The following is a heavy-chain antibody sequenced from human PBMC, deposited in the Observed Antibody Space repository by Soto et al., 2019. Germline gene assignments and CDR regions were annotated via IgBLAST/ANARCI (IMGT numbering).Heavy chain of an antibody. CDR1: QFNLDTFRASV. D-gene: IGHD3-3*01. J-gene: IGHJ4*02. CDR3: AKAQPIFGVVISPFYY. Sequence: SVKVSCKASQFNLDTFRASVVQWVRQARGQGLEWVGWVVAGSGETNYAQQFQGKVTITEDISTGTAYMELSSLRSEDTAVYYCAKAQPIFGVVISPFYYWGQGTLVTVSS. V-gene: IGHV1-58*01. CDR2: VVAGSGET.